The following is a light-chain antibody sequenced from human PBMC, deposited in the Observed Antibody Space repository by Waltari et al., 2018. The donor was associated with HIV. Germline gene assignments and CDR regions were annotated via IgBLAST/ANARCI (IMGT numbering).Light chain of an antibody. CDR2: DVS. V-gene: IGLV2-11*01. CDR1: SSAVGDSTY. Sequence: QSALTQPRSVSGSPGQSVTISCTGTSSAVGDSTYFPWYQQHPGKAPKLMIYDVSKRPAGVPDRFSGSKSGNTASLTISGLQAEDEADYYCCSYAGSYTYVFGGGTKLTVL. J-gene: IGLJ3*02. CDR3: CSYAGSYTYV.